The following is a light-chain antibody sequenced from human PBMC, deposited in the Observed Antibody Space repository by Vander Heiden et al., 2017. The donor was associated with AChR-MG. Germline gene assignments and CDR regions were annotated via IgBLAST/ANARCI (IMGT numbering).Light chain of an antibody. V-gene: IGKV3-15*01. CDR3: QQYNDWPRT. Sequence: EIVMTQSPATLSVSPGGTATLSCRASQSVSTNLAWYQQKPGQAPRLLIFTASTRATGIPARFSGSGSVTEFTLTISSLQSEDFAVYYCQQYNDWPRTFGQGTKVEI. J-gene: IGKJ1*01. CDR1: QSVSTN. CDR2: TAS.